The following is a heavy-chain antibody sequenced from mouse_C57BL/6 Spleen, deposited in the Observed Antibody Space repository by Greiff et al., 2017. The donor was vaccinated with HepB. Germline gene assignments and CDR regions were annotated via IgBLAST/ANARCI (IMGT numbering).Heavy chain of an antibody. CDR3: ARKGTGTEYFDY. D-gene: IGHD4-1*01. CDR2: IDPSDSYT. Sequence: QVQLKESGAELVMPGASVKLSCKASGYTFTSYWMHWVKQRPGQGLEWIGEIDPSDSYTNYNQKFKGKSTLTVDKSSSTAYMQLSSLTSEDSAVYYCARKGTGTEYFDYWGQGTTLTVSS. J-gene: IGHJ2*01. V-gene: IGHV1-69*01. CDR1: GYTFTSYW.